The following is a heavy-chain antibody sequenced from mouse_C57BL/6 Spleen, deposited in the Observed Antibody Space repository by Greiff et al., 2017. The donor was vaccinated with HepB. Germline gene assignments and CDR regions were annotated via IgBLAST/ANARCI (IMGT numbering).Heavy chain of an antibody. D-gene: IGHD2-14*01. J-gene: IGHJ4*01. V-gene: IGHV1-69*01. CDR2: IDPSDSYT. CDR1: GYTFTSYW. CDR3: ARSARYHYAMDY. Sequence: QVQLQQPGAELVMPGASVKLSCKASGYTFTSYWMHWVKQRPGQGLEWIGEIDPSDSYTNYNQKFKGKSTLTVDKSSSTAYMQLSSLTSEASAVYYCARSARYHYAMDYWGQGTSVTVSS.